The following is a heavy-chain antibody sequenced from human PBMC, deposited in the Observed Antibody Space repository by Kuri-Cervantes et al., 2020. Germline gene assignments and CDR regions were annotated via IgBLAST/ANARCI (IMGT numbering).Heavy chain of an antibody. V-gene: IGHV1-69*13. Sequence: SVKVSCKASGGTFSSYAISWVRQAPGQGLEWMGGIIPMFDTTEYAQKFQGRVTITADESTSTAYMELSSLRSEDTAVYYCARVRAAAGLHWFDPWGQGTLVTVSS. CDR3: ARVRAAAGLHWFDP. CDR2: IIPMFDTT. J-gene: IGHJ5*02. CDR1: GGTFSSYA. D-gene: IGHD6-13*01.